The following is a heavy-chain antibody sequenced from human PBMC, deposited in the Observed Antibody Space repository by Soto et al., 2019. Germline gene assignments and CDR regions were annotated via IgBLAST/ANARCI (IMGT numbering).Heavy chain of an antibody. CDR3: ARDCASTSCSVWRD. Sequence: EVQLLESGGDLVQPGGSLRLSCAASGFSLNNFAMAWVRQAPGKGLEWVSTITSSGDKTSYADSVKGRFIISRANSKNMLSLQMNSLRVEDTALYYCARDCASTSCSVWRDWGQGTLVTVSS. D-gene: IGHD2-2*01. CDR1: GFSLNNFA. J-gene: IGHJ4*02. CDR2: ITSSGDKT. V-gene: IGHV3-23*01.